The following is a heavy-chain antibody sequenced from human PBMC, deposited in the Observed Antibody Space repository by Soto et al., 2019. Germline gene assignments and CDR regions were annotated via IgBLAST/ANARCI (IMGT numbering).Heavy chain of an antibody. CDR1: GFTFSSYS. D-gene: IGHD3-16*01. CDR2: ISSSSSYI. CDR3: ARDLHDPWGYYYYYMDV. V-gene: IGHV3-21*01. J-gene: IGHJ6*03. Sequence: GGSLRLSCAASGFTFSSYSMNWVRQAPGKGLEWVSSISSSSSYIYYADSVKGRFTISRDNAKNSLYLQMNSLRAEDTAVYYCARDLHDPWGYYYYYMDVWGKGTTVTVSS.